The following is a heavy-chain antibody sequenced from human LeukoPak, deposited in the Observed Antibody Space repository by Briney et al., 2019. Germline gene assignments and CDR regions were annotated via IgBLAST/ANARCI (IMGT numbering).Heavy chain of an antibody. J-gene: IGHJ4*02. V-gene: IGHV1-46*01. CDR1: GYTFTSYY. CDR3: ARDRHSNYYDSSGYLGFFDY. D-gene: IGHD3-22*01. CDR2: INPSGGST. Sequence: ASVKVSCKASGYTFTSYYMHWVRQAPGQGLEWMGIINPSGGSTSYAQKFQGRVTMTRDTSTSTVYMELSSLRSEDTAVYYCARDRHSNYYDSSGYLGFFDYWGQGTLVTVSS.